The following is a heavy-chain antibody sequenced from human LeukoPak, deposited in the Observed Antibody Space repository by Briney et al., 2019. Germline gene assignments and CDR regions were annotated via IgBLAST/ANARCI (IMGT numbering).Heavy chain of an antibody. CDR3: AADTVVVPAVLSDY. Sequence: PGGPLRLSCAASGFTFSSYSMNWVRQAPGKGLEWVSSISSSSSYIYYADSVKGRFTISRDNAKNSLYLQMNSLRAEDTAVYYCAADTVVVPAVLSDYWGQGTLVTVSS. V-gene: IGHV3-21*01. CDR1: GFTFSSYS. D-gene: IGHD2-2*01. CDR2: ISSSSSYI. J-gene: IGHJ4*02.